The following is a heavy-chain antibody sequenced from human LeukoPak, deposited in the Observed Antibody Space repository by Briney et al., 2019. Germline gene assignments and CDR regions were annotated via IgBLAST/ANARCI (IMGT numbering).Heavy chain of an antibody. V-gene: IGHV1-2*02. D-gene: IGHD6-19*01. CDR2: INPNSGGT. J-gene: IGHJ6*03. CDR3: ARGVAGTYYYYYMDV. CDR1: GYTFTGYY. Sequence: ASVKVSCKASGYTFTGYYMHWVRQAPGQGLEWMGWINPNSGGTNYTQKFQGRVTMTRDTSISTAYMELSRLRSNDTAVYYCARGVAGTYYYYYMDVWGKGTTVTVSS.